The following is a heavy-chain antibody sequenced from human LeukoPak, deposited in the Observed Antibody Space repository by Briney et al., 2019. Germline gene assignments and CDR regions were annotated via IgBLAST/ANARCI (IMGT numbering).Heavy chain of an antibody. D-gene: IGHD3-22*01. CDR1: GFTFSSYA. CDR2: ISGSGSST. CDR3: AKDGSSGSLDY. V-gene: IGHV3-23*01. Sequence: GGSLRLSCAASGFTFSSYAMSWVRQAPGKGLEWVSAISGSGSSTYYADSAKGRFTISRDNSKNTLYLQMNSLRAEDTAVYYCAKDGSSGSLDYWGQGTLVTVSS. J-gene: IGHJ4*02.